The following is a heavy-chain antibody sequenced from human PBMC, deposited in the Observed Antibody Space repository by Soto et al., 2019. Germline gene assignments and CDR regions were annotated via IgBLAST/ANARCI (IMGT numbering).Heavy chain of an antibody. J-gene: IGHJ6*01. CDR2: ISGSDDST. CDR1: GFTFNNYA. V-gene: IGHV3-23*01. CDR3: VKDWTGDTCPCMDV. Sequence: EVQLLESGGGLVQPGGSLRLSCAASGFTFNNYAMTWVRQAPGKGLEWVSTISGSDDSTYYADSVKGRLTISRDNSKNAQHLQMSSLRAEDTALYCCVKDWTGDTCPCMDVWGKGTTVTVSS. D-gene: IGHD2-8*02.